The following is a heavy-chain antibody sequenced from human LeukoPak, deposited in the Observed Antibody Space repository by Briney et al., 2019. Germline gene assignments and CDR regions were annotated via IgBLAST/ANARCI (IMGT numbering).Heavy chain of an antibody. CDR2: IYYSGST. D-gene: IGHD3/OR15-3a*01. J-gene: IGHJ2*01. V-gene: IGHV4-59*01. CDR3: ARAPRDFGTFFWYFDL. CDR1: GGSISSYY. Sequence: SETLSLTCTVSGGSISSYYWSWIRQPPGKGLEWIGYIYYSGSTNYNPSLKSRVTISVDTSKNQFSLKLSSVTAADTAVYYCARAPRDFGTFFWYFDLWGRGTLVTVSS.